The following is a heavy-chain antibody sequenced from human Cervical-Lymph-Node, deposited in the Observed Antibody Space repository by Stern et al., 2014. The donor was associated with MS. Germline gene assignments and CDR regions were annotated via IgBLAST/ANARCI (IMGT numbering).Heavy chain of an antibody. Sequence: EAQLVESGAEVKKPGESLKISCKGFGYRFTANWIAWERQMPGKGLERMRIIYPGDSDTRYSPSFQGQVTISADKSISTAYLQWSSLKASDTAMYYCARDYGDYAFDYWGQGTLVTVAS. J-gene: IGHJ4*02. CDR2: IYPGDSDT. CDR1: GYRFTANW. CDR3: ARDYGDYAFDY. D-gene: IGHD4-17*01. V-gene: IGHV5-51*01.